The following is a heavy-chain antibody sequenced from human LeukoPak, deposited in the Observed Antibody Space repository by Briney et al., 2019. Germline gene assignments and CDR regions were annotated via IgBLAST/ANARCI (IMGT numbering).Heavy chain of an antibody. CDR2: MREDGREI. CDR1: GFTFRTYA. D-gene: IGHD1-26*01. V-gene: IGHV3-7*01. CDR3: ARGGATGGRFEN. J-gene: IGHJ4*02. Sequence: GGSLRLSCATSGFTFRTYAMAWVRQAPGKGLEWVASMREDGREIHYVDSVKGRFTISRDNPKNSLYLQMNSLRAEDTAVYYCARGGATGGRFENWGQGTLVTVSS.